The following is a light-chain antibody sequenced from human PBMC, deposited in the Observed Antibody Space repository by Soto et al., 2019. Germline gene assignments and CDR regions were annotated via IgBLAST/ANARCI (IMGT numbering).Light chain of an antibody. CDR2: EVS. V-gene: IGLV2-14*01. CDR3: SSYTSSSTRV. CDR1: SSDVGGYNF. J-gene: IGLJ1*01. Sequence: QSVLTQPASVFGSPGQSITFSCTGTSSDVGGYNFVSWYQQHPGKAPKLMIFEVSNRPSGVSHRFSGSKSGNTASLTISGLQTEDEGDYYCSSYTSSSTRVFGTGTKVTVL.